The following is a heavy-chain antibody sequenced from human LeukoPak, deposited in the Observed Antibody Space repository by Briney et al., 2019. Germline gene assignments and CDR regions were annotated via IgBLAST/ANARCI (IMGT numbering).Heavy chain of an antibody. D-gene: IGHD6-13*01. CDR2: INPNSGGT. CDR1: GYTFTGYY. Sequence: ASVKVSCKASGYTFTGYYMHWVRQAPGQGLEWMGWINPNSGGTNYAQKFQGRVTMTRDTSISTAYMELSSLRSDDTAVYYCASRGEGSSWTFDYWGQGTLVTVFS. CDR3: ASRGEGSSWTFDY. J-gene: IGHJ4*02. V-gene: IGHV1-2*02.